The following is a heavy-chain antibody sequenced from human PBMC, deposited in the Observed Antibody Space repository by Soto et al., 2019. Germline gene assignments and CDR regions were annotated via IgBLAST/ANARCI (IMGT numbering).Heavy chain of an antibody. Sequence: EVQLVESGGGLVQPGGSLRLSCAASGFTVSSNYMSWVRQAPGKGLEWVSVIYSGGSTYYADSVKGRFTISRDNSKNTLYLQMNSLRAEDTAVYYCARGNAALRGRRWDYWGQGTLVTVSS. CDR3: ARGNAALRGRRWDY. D-gene: IGHD4-17*01. V-gene: IGHV3-66*01. J-gene: IGHJ4*02. CDR2: IYSGGST. CDR1: GFTVSSNY.